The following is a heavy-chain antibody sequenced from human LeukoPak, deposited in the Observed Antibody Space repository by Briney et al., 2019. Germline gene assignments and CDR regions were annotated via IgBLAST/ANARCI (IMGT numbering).Heavy chain of an antibody. V-gene: IGHV3-13*01. CDR2: INTAGDA. J-gene: IGHJ4*02. D-gene: IGHD1-26*01. CDR1: GFTFRSHD. CDR3: ARMYSGSYESALDY. Sequence: PGGSLRLSCAASGFTFRSHDMHWVRQAIGKGLEWVSGINTAGDAFYPDSVKGRFTISRENAENSLFLQMNSLRAEDTAVYYCARMYSGSYESALDYWGQGALVTVSS.